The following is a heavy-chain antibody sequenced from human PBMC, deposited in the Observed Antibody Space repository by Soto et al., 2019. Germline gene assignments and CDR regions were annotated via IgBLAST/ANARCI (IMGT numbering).Heavy chain of an antibody. Sequence: PGGSLRLSCAASGFTFSNSWMSWVRQAPGIGLEWVANINQDGGEKTYVDTEKGRFTISRDNAKNSLYLQMNSLIVEDTAVYYCARKVYYYDSSPAGGFAPWGQGT. CDR2: INQDGGEK. D-gene: IGHD3-22*01. J-gene: IGHJ5*02. CDR1: GFTFSNSW. V-gene: IGHV3-7*04. CDR3: ARKVYYYDSSPAGGFAP.